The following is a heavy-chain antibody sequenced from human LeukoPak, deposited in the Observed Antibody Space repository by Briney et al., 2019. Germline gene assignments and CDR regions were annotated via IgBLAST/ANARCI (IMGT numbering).Heavy chain of an antibody. CDR1: GLTFSSYS. CDR3: ARASSYDILTGYPYYYYGMDV. V-gene: IGHV3-21*01. Sequence: GGSLRLSCAASGLTFSSYSMNWVRQAPGKGLEWVSSISSSSSYIYYADSVKGRFTISRDNAKNSLYLQMNSLRAEDTAVYYCARASSYDILTGYPYYYYGMDVWGQGTTVTVSS. CDR2: ISSSSSYI. D-gene: IGHD3-9*01. J-gene: IGHJ6*02.